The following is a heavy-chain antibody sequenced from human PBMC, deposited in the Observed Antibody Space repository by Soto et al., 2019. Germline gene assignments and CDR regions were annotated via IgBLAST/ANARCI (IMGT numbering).Heavy chain of an antibody. CDR1: GYSFTSYW. CDR2: IYPGDSDT. V-gene: IGHV5-51*01. Sequence: GASLKISCKGSGYSFTSYWIGWVRQMPGKGLEWMGIIYPGDSDTRYSPSFQGQVTISADKSISTAYLQWSSLKASDTAMYYCARHGVVVVPAAHGSFDYWGQGTLVTVSS. CDR3: ARHGVVVVPAAHGSFDY. D-gene: IGHD2-2*01. J-gene: IGHJ4*02.